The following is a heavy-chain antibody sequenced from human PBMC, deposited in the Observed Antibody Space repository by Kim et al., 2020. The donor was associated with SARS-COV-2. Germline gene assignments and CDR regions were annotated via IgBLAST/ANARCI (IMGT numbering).Heavy chain of an antibody. D-gene: IGHD5-18*01. J-gene: IGHJ6*02. CDR2: IIPIFGTA. V-gene: IGHV1-69*13. CDR3: ARHFGSYGNYYYYGMDV. CDR1: GGTFSSYA. Sequence: SVKVSCKASGGTFSSYAISWVRQAPGQGLEWMGGIIPIFGTANYAQKFQGRVTITADESTSTAYMELSSLRSEDTAVYYCARHFGSYGNYYYYGMDVWGQGTTVTVSS.